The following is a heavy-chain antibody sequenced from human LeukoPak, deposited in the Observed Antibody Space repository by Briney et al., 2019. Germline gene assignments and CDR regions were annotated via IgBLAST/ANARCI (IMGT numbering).Heavy chain of an antibody. CDR1: GGSISSSNYY. CDR3: ARAVSGVAVAYDY. J-gene: IGHJ4*02. D-gene: IGHD6-19*01. Sequence: SETLSLTCTVSGGSISSSNYYWGWNRQPPGKGLEWIGSIYYSGSTYYNPSLKSRVTISVDTSKNHFPLKLSSVTAADTAVYYCARAVSGVAVAYDYWGQGTLVTVSS. CDR2: IYYSGST. V-gene: IGHV4-39*06.